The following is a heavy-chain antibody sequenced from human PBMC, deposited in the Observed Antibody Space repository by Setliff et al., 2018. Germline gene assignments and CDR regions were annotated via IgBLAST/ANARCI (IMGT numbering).Heavy chain of an antibody. CDR2: IHPSGST. V-gene: IGHV4-61*02. D-gene: IGHD2-8*01. Sequence: PSETLSLTCTVSGDSISSGSYHWSWIRKPAGKGLEWIGRIHPSGSTNYNPSLKSRGAISLDASRNQFSLELSSVTAADTAVYYCARDPGVHSGTWCLDSWGQGTQVTVSS. J-gene: IGHJ4*02. CDR3: ARDPGVHSGTWCLDS. CDR1: GDSISSGSYH.